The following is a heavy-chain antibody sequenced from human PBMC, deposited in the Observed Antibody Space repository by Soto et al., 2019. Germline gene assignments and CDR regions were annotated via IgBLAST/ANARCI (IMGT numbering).Heavy chain of an antibody. V-gene: IGHV3-21*01. Sequence: GGSLRLSCAASGFTFSSYSMNWVRQVPGKGLEWVSSISSSSSYIYYADSVKGRFTISRDNAKNSLYLQMNSLRAEDTAVYYCARLRGSSWYANYYYGMDVWGQGTTVTVSS. CDR3: ARLRGSSWYANYYYGMDV. J-gene: IGHJ6*02. D-gene: IGHD6-13*01. CDR2: ISSSSSYI. CDR1: GFTFSSYS.